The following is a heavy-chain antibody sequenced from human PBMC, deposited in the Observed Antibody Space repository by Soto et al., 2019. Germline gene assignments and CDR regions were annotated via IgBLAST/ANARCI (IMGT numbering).Heavy chain of an antibody. Sequence: GGSLRLSCAASGFTFSSYSMNWVRQAPGKGLEWVSYISSSSSTIYYADSVKDRFTISRDNAKNSLYLQMNSLRAEDTAVYYCARDPGGDIVVVPAAIPHFDYWGQGTLVTVSS. J-gene: IGHJ4*02. CDR1: GFTFSSYS. D-gene: IGHD2-2*01. V-gene: IGHV3-48*01. CDR3: ARDPGGDIVVVPAAIPHFDY. CDR2: ISSSSSTI.